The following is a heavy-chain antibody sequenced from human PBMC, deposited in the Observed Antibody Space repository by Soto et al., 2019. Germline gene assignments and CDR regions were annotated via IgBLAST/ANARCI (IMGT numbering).Heavy chain of an antibody. Sequence: SETLSLTCTVSDGSIRSYYWSWIRQPPGKGLEWIAYIYHSGSTNSNPSLRSRVSISVDTSKNQFSLKLSSVTAADTAVYYCARRSGGWFDLWVQGSLVTVSS. D-gene: IGHD1-26*01. CDR1: DGSIRSYY. CDR2: IYHSGST. V-gene: IGHV4-59*08. J-gene: IGHJ5*02. CDR3: ARRSGGWFDL.